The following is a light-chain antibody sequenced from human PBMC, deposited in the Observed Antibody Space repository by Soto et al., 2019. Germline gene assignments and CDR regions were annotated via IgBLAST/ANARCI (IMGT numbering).Light chain of an antibody. V-gene: IGKV3-11*01. Sequence: EIVLTQSPATLSLSPGERATLSCRASQTVSNYLAWYQQKPGQAPRLLIYDASNRATGVPARFSGRGSGTDFTLTISSLEPEDFALYYCQQYHTSPLTFGQGTKVDIK. CDR2: DAS. CDR3: QQYHTSPLT. J-gene: IGKJ1*01. CDR1: QTVSNY.